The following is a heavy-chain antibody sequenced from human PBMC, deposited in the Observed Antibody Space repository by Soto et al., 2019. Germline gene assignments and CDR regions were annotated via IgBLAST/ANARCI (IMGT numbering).Heavy chain of an antibody. CDR2: IFSNDEK. D-gene: IGHD3-16*01. J-gene: IGHJ3*02. CDR1: GFSLSNARMG. V-gene: IGHV2-26*01. CDR3: ARIPYYDYIWGHDAFDI. Sequence: QVTLKESGPVLVKPTETLTLTCTVSGFSLSNARMGVSWIRQPPGKALEWLAHIFSNDEKSYSTSLKSRLTNSQDPSKSQVGLTMTNMDPVDNATYYRARIPYYDYIWGHDAFDIWGQGTMVTVSS.